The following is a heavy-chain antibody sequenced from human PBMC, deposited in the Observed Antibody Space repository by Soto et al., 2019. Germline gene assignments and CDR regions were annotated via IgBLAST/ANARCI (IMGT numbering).Heavy chain of an antibody. V-gene: IGHV4-34*01. CDR1: GGSFSGYY. J-gene: IGHJ4*02. D-gene: IGHD3-22*01. CDR2: INHSGST. CDR3: ARSLLDSSGYSYYFDY. Sequence: SETLSLTCAVYGGSFSGYYWSWIRQPPGKGLEWIGEINHSGSTNYNPSLKSRVTISVDTSKNQFSLKLSSVTAADTAVYYCARSLLDSSGYSYYFDYWGQGTLVTVSS.